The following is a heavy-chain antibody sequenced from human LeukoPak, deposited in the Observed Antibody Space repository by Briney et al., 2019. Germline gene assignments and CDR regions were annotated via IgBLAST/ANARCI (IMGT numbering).Heavy chain of an antibody. CDR3: AKPLNSDWLLSPYYYYYMDV. D-gene: IGHD3-9*01. V-gene: IGHV3-30*02. Sequence: DSVKGRFTISRDNSKNTLYLQMNSLRAEDTAVYYCAKPLNSDWLLSPYYYYYMDVWGKGTTVTVSS. J-gene: IGHJ6*03.